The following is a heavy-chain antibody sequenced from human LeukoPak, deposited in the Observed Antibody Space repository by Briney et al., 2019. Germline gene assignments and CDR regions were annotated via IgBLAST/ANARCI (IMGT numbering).Heavy chain of an antibody. J-gene: IGHJ4*02. D-gene: IGHD4-23*01. CDR3: TRAYGGNTHIDS. V-gene: IGHV4-31*02. CDR2: ISYSGTT. Sequence: LPGKGLEWIGYISYSGTTYYNPSLKSRVTISVDTSKNQFSLNVSSVTAADTALYYCTRAYGGNTHIDSWGQGTLVTVSS.